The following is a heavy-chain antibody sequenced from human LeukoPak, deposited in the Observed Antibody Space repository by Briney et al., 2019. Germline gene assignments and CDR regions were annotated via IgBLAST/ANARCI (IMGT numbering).Heavy chain of an antibody. J-gene: IGHJ5*02. D-gene: IGHD2-2*01. CDR1: GYTFTTYD. CDR3: ARGYCSSTSCYALYWFDP. CDR2: INPSGGST. Sequence: ASVKVSCKASGYTFTTYDMTWVRQATGQGLEWMGIINPSGGSTSYAQKFQGRVTMTRDTSTSTVYMELSSLRSEDTAVYYCARGYCSSTSCYALYWFDPWGQGTLVTVSS. V-gene: IGHV1-46*01.